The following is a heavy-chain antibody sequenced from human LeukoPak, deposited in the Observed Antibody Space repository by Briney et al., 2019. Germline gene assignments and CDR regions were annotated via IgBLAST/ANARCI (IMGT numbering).Heavy chain of an antibody. CDR3: ARDRPVAGANWFDP. V-gene: IGHV4-34*01. D-gene: IGHD6-13*01. CDR1: GGSLSGYC. CDR2: INHSGST. Sequence: SETLSLTCAVYGGSLSGYCLSWIRQPPGKGLEWIGEINHSGSTNYNPSLKSRVTISLDTSKNQFSLKLSSVTAADTAVYYCARDRPVAGANWFDPWGQGALVTVSS. J-gene: IGHJ5*02.